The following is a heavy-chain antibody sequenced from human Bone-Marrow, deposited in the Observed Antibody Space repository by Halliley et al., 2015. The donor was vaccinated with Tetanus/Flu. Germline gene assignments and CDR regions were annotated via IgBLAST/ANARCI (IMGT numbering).Heavy chain of an antibody. CDR3: AGEKAGDRGGYYLES. V-gene: IGHV4-31*02. CDR2: IHYSGPT. D-gene: IGHD3-22*01. Sequence: WIGYIHYSGPTYYNASLRNRVIISIDTSNNQFSLRLSSVTAADTAEYPCAGEKAGDRGGYYLESWGQGTLVTVSS. J-gene: IGHJ4*02.